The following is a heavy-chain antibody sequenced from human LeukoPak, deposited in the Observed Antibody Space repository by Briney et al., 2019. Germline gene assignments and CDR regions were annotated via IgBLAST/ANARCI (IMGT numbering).Heavy chain of an antibody. Sequence: SETLSLTCIVSGGSISSYYWSWIRQPPGKGLEWIGYIYYSGSTNYNPSLKSRVTISVDTCKNQFSVKLSSVTAAGTAVYYCARGEAAADTRFDCWGQGTLVAVSS. CDR1: GGSISSYY. CDR3: ARGEAAADTRFDC. D-gene: IGHD6-13*01. J-gene: IGHJ4*02. V-gene: IGHV4-59*01. CDR2: IYYSGST.